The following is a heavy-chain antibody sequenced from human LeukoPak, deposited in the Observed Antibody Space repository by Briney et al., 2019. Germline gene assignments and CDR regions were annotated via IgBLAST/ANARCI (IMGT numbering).Heavy chain of an antibody. CDR3: ARAGDDYGDYVFDY. D-gene: IGHD4-17*01. V-gene: IGHV4-30-2*01. CDR2: IYHSGST. CDR1: GGSISSGGYS. J-gene: IGHJ4*02. Sequence: SQTLSLTCAVSGGSISSGGYSWGWIRQPPGKGLEWIGYIYHSGSTYYNPSLKSRVTISVDRPKNQFSLKLSSVTAADTAVYYCARAGDDYGDYVFDYWGQGTLVTVSS.